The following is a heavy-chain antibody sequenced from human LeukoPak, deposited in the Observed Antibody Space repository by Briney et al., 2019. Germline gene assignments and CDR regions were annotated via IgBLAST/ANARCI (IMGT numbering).Heavy chain of an antibody. D-gene: IGHD3-10*01. CDR1: GYTFSNYG. Sequence: ASVKVSCKASGYTFSNYGITWVRQAPGQGLEWMVWISAYNGNTNYAQKFQGRVTMTTDTSTSTAYMELRNLRSDDTAVYYCARGDRLVVRGVIGPCNYWGQGALVTVSS. CDR2: ISAYNGNT. V-gene: IGHV1-18*01. J-gene: IGHJ4*02. CDR3: ARGDRLVVRGVIGPCNY.